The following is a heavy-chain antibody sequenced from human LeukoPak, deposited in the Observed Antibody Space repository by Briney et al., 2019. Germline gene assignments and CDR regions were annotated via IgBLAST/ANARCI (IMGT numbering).Heavy chain of an antibody. CDR2: IIPILGIR. Sequence: EASVKVSCKDSGGTFSSYAISWVRQAPGQGLEWMGRIIPILGIRNYAQKLQGRVTITADKSTSTAYMELSSLRSEDTAVYYYARDGSYSSGWYSVDYWGQGTLVTVSS. CDR3: ARDGSYSSGWYSVDY. D-gene: IGHD6-19*01. V-gene: IGHV1-69*04. J-gene: IGHJ4*02. CDR1: GGTFSSYA.